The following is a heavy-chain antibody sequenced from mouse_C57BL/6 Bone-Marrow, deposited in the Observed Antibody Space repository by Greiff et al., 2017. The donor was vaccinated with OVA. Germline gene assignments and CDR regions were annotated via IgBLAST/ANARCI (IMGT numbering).Heavy chain of an antibody. D-gene: IGHD1-1*01. V-gene: IGHV5-12*01. CDR3: ARPYYYGSSGGAMDY. Sequence: EVKLVESGGGLVQPGGSLKLSCAASGFTFSDYYMYWVRQTPEKRLEWVAYISNGGGSTYYPDTVKGRFTISRDNAKNTLYLQMSRLKSEDTAMYYCARPYYYGSSGGAMDYWGQGTSVTVSS. J-gene: IGHJ4*01. CDR2: ISNGGGST. CDR1: GFTFSDYY.